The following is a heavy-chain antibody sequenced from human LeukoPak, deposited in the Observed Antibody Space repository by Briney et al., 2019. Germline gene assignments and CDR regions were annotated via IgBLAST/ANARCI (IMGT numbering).Heavy chain of an antibody. CDR1: GYTFTTDG. Sequence: ASVKVSCKASGYTFTTDGISWVRPATGQGLEWMGWSSAYNGDTNYAQKLQGRVTMTTDTSTSTTYMELRSLRSDDTAVYYCARYGDYDYVWGSHRYTSFDYWGQGTLVTVSS. J-gene: IGHJ4*02. CDR3: ARYGDYDYVWGSHRYTSFDY. CDR2: SSAYNGDT. V-gene: IGHV1-18*01. D-gene: IGHD3-16*02.